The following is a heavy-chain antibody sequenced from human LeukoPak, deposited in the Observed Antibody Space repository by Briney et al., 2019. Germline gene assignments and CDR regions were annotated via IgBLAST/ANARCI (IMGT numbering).Heavy chain of an antibody. CDR2: IYYSGST. V-gene: IGHV4-59*08. CDR3: ARLDVAAAGTDY. CDR1: GGSISRYY. D-gene: IGHD6-13*01. Sequence: SETVSLTFIVSGGSISRYYWSWLWQPPGKKLKWIGYIYYSGSTNYNPSLKSRVTISVDTSKNQFSLKLSSVTAADTAVYYCARLDVAAAGTDYWGQGTLVTASS. J-gene: IGHJ4*02.